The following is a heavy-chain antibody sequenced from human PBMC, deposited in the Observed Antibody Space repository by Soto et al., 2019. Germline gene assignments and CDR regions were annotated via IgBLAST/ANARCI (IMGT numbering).Heavy chain of an antibody. CDR1: GFTFSTFD. V-gene: IGHV3-13*01. D-gene: IGHD6-13*01. CDR3: ARDGPAADFDY. CDR2: IGTLSDT. J-gene: IGHJ4*02. Sequence: PGGSLRLSCAGSGFTFSTFDIHWVRQAPGKGLEWVSGIGTLSDTFYAASVQGRFTISRQNAKNSVYLQMNSLRAGDTAFYYCARDGPAADFDYWGQVALVTFSS.